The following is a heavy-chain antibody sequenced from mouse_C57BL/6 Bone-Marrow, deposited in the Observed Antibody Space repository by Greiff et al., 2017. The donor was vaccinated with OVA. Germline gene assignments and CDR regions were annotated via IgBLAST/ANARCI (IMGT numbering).Heavy chain of an antibody. CDR3: VRHENYSNSFDY. D-gene: IGHD2-5*01. CDR1: GFSFNTYA. J-gene: IGHJ2*01. CDR2: IRSKSNNYAT. V-gene: IGHV10-1*01. Sequence: EVKLMESGGGLVQPKGSLKLSCAASGFSFNTYAMNWVRQAPGKGLEWVARIRSKSNNYATYYADSVKDRFTISRDDSESMLYLQMNNLKTEDTAMYYCVRHENYSNSFDYWGQGTTLTVSS.